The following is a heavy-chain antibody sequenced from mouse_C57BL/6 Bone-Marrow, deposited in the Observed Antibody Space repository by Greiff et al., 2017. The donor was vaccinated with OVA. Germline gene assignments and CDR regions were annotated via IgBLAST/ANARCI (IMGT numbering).Heavy chain of an antibody. CDR1: GYTFTRYW. J-gene: IGHJ1*03. Sequence: VPLQQPGAELVKPGASVKVSCKASGYTFTRYWMHWVKQRPGQGLEWIGRLHPSDSDPNYNQKFKGKATLTVDKSASTAYMQLSSLTSEDSAVYYCAGYFDVWGTGTTVTVSS. CDR2: LHPSDSDP. V-gene: IGHV1-74*01. CDR3: AGYFDV.